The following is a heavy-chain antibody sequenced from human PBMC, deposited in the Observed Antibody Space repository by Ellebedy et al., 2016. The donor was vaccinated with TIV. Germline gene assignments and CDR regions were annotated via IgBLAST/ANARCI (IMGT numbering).Heavy chain of an antibody. D-gene: IGHD5-24*01. J-gene: IGHJ4*02. Sequence: GGSLRLXXAASGLSFRTYAMHWVRQAPGKGLEWVAVISYDGSDKDYADPVKGRFTISRDNSKNTVYLQMNSLRAEDTALYYCATEGQRWLQFYFDYWGQGTLVTVSS. CDR1: GLSFRTYA. V-gene: IGHV3-30-3*01. CDR3: ATEGQRWLQFYFDY. CDR2: ISYDGSDK.